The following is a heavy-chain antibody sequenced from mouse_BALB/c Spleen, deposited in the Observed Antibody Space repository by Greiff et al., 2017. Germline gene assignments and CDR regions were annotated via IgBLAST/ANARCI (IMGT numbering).Heavy chain of an antibody. V-gene: IGHV1-12*01. Sequence: QVQLQQPGAELVKPGASVKMSCKASGYTFTSYNMHWVKQTPGQGLEWIGAIYPGNGDTSYNQKFKGKATLTADKSSSTAYMQLSSLTSEDSAVYYCARWLLSYWYFDVWGAGTTVTVSS. CDR3: ARWLLSYWYFDV. CDR1: GYTFTSYN. CDR2: IYPGNGDT. J-gene: IGHJ1*01. D-gene: IGHD2-3*01.